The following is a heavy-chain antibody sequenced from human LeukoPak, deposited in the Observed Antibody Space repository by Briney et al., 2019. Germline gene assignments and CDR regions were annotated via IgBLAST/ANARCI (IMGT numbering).Heavy chain of an antibody. CDR1: GFTFSSYG. Sequence: PGRSLRLSCAASGFTFSSYGMHWVRQAPGKGLEWVALVWYDGSSKYYADSAKGRFTISRDNSKNTLYLQMNSLRAEDTAAYYCVRGDYGDYTLFDYWGQGTLVTVSS. V-gene: IGHV3-33*01. J-gene: IGHJ4*02. D-gene: IGHD4-17*01. CDR3: VRGDYGDYTLFDY. CDR2: VWYDGSSK.